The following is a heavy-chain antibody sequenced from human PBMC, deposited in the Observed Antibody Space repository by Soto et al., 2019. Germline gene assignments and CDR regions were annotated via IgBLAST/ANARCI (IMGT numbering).Heavy chain of an antibody. CDR1: GYTFTSYA. D-gene: IGHD4-17*01. V-gene: IGHV1-3*01. J-gene: IGHJ6*02. CDR2: INAGNGNT. Sequence: QVQLVQSGAEVKKPGASVKVSCKASGYTFTSYAMHWVRQAPRQRLEWMGWINAGNGNTKYSQKFQGRVTITRDTSASTAYMELSSLRSEDTAVYYCARERLRAGMDVWGQGTTVTVSS. CDR3: ARERLRAGMDV.